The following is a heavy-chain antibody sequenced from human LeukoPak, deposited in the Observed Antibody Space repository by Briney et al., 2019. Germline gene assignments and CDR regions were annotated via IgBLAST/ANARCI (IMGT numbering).Heavy chain of an antibody. V-gene: IGHV3-53*05. J-gene: IGHJ4*02. Sequence: QSGGSLRHSCAASWFTLSSNYMIGVRQAPGKGLEWVSVIYSDGSTYYADSVKGRFTISRDNSKNTLYLQMNSLRAEETAVYYCAKGGQWLVQEFDYWGQGTLVTVSS. CDR3: AKGGQWLVQEFDY. D-gene: IGHD6-19*01. CDR2: IYSDGST. CDR1: WFTLSSNY.